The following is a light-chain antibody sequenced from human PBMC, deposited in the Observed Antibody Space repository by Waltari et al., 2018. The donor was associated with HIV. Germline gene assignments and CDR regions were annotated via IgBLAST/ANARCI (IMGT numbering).Light chain of an antibody. J-gene: IGLJ2*01. CDR2: GNN. V-gene: IGLV1-44*01. CDR1: SSNIGRHA. CDR3: AAWDDSLDGPV. Sequence: QPVLTQPPSASGTPGQRVLISCSGSSSNIGRHAVSWYQHLPGATPTLLIFGNNQRSSGVPDRFSGSKSATSAPLAISGLRSVDEADYSCAAWDDSLDGPVFGGGTKLTVL.